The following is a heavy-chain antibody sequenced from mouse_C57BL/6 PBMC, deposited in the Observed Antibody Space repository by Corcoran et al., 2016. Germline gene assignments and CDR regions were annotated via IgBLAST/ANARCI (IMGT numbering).Heavy chain of an antibody. D-gene: IGHD2-5*01. Sequence: QIQLVQSGPALKKPGETVKISCQASRYTFTTYGMSWVKQAPGKGLKWMGWINTYSGVPTYADDFKGRFAFSLETSASTAYLQINNLKNEATATYFCARCSNYGGNYSAMYYWGQGTSVTVSS. V-gene: IGHV9-3*01. CDR1: RYTFTTYG. CDR2: INTYSGVP. CDR3: ARCSNYGGNYSAMYY. J-gene: IGHJ4*01.